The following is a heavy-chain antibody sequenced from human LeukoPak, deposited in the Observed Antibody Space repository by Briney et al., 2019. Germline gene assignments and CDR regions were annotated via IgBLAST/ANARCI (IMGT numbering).Heavy chain of an antibody. CDR2: IKLDGSER. J-gene: IGHJ4*02. Sequence: GGSLRLSCAASGFTFSVHSMSWVRQAPGKGLEWVANIKLDGSERFYVDFVKGRFTISRDNADNSMYLQMNSLRAEDTAVYYCGRVIAGAIDYWGQGTLVTVSS. CDR1: GFTFSVHS. CDR3: GRVIAGAIDY. V-gene: IGHV3-7*01. D-gene: IGHD6-13*01.